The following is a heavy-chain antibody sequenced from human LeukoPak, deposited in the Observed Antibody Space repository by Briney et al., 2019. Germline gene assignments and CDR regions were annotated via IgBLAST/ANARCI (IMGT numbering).Heavy chain of an antibody. CDR3: ARDVHGGAFDY. J-gene: IGHJ4*02. D-gene: IGHD4-23*01. CDR1: GFTFSDYW. Sequence: GGSLRLSCAASGFTFSDYWMNWVRQAPGKGLEWVANINQDGSAKYYVDSVKGRFTFSRDNAMNSLFLQTNSLRAEDTAVYYCARDVHGGAFDYWGQGTLVTVSS. V-gene: IGHV3-7*01. CDR2: INQDGSAK.